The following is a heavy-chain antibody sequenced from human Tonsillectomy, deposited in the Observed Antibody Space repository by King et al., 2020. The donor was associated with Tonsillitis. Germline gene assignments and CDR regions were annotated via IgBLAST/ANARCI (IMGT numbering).Heavy chain of an antibody. CDR1: GFTFDDYA. CDR2: ISWNSGTI. V-gene: IGHV3-9*01. J-gene: IGHJ3*02. CDR3: VKDSLRVTKASGDAFDI. Sequence: VQLVESGGGLVQPGGSLRVSCAASGFTFDDYAMYWVRQAPGKGLEWVAGISWNSGTIAYADSVKGRFTISRDNAKKSLYLQMNSLRAEDTALYYCVKDSLRVTKASGDAFDIWGQGTMVTVSS. D-gene: IGHD4-17*01.